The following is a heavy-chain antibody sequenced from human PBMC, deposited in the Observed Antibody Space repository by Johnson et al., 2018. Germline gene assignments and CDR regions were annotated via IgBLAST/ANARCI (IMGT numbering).Heavy chain of an antibody. Sequence: EERLVETGAEVKKPGESLKISCKGSGYNFNTNWIGGVRQMPGKGLEWMGIIYPGDSDTRYSPSFQGQVTISVDKSISPAYLQGGSLKASDPAMYYCEGHYGRILDYWGQGTLVTVSS. CDR1: GYNFNTNW. J-gene: IGHJ4*02. V-gene: IGHV5-51*01. CDR2: IYPGDSDT. CDR3: EGHYGRILDY. D-gene: IGHD1-26*01.